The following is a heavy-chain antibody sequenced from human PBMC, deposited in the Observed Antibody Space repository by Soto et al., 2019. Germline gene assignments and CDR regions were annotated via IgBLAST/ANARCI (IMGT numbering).Heavy chain of an antibody. CDR3: ARAHAPTLPFDY. J-gene: IGHJ4*01. V-gene: IGHV4-59*01. Sequence: SETLSLTCTVPGGSIRNVYWSWIRQPPGKGLEWIGFIFHSGNAKYNPSLKSRVTISVDTSKNQFSLSLDSVTAADTAVYFCARAHAPTLPFDYWGQGTLVTVSS. D-gene: IGHD2-2*01. CDR1: GGSIRNVY. CDR2: IFHSGNA.